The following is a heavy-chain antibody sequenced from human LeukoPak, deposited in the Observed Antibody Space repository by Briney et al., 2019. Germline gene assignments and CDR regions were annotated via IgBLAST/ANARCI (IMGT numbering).Heavy chain of an antibody. D-gene: IGHD4-17*01. CDR3: AKDRSAVTSSSNYYHYYGMDV. J-gene: IGHJ6*02. CDR1: GFTFSNSG. Sequence: GGSLRLSCAASGFTFSNSGMHWVRQAPGKGLEWVAVISYDGRDKYYTDSVRGRFTISRDNSKNTLFLQMNSLRGEDTAVYYCAKDRSAVTSSSNYYHYYGMDVWGQGTTVTVSS. V-gene: IGHV3-30*18. CDR2: ISYDGRDK.